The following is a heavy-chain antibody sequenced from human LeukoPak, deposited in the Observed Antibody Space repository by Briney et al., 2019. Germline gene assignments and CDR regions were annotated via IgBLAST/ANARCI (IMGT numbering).Heavy chain of an antibody. CDR2: IWFDGSNK. Sequence: GGSRRLSCVASGFTFSSYGMHWVRQAPGKGPEWVAVIWFDGSNKYYADSVKGRFTISRDNSKNTLYLEMNSLRAEDTAVYYCASAAGPFDNWGQGTLVTVSS. D-gene: IGHD6-13*01. V-gene: IGHV3-33*01. CDR1: GFTFSSYG. CDR3: ASAAGPFDN. J-gene: IGHJ4*02.